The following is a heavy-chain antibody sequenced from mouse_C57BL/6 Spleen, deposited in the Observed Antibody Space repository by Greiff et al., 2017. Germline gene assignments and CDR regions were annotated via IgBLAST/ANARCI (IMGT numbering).Heavy chain of an antibody. CDR3: ARGDYYGSSPFAY. CDR2: IYPGSGNT. V-gene: IGHV1-66*01. Sequence: LVESGPELVKPGASVKISCKASGYSFTSYYIHWVKQRPGQGLEWIGWIYPGSGNTKYNEKFKGKATLTADTSSSTAYMQLSSLTSEDSAVYYCARGDYYGSSPFAYWGQGTLVTVSA. J-gene: IGHJ3*01. CDR1: GYSFTSYY. D-gene: IGHD1-1*01.